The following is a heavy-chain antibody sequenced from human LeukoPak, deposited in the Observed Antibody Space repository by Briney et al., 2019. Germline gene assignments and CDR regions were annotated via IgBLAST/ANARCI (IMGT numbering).Heavy chain of an antibody. CDR1: GDTLTALS. V-gene: IGHV1-24*01. CDR2: FHPEDGET. Sequence: ASVKVSFMVSGDTLTALSMHWVRQAPGKGLEWMGGFHPEDGETIYAQKFQGRVTMTEDTSTDTAYMELSSLRSDDTAVYYCTTGKIYCSTTSCSDDYWAREPWSPSPQ. J-gene: IGHJ4*02. D-gene: IGHD2-2*01. CDR3: TTGKIYCSTTSCSDDY.